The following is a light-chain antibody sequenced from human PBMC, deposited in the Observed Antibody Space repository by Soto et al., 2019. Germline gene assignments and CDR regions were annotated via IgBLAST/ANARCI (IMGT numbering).Light chain of an antibody. CDR1: QSIYTN. CDR3: QHYDQWWT. V-gene: IGKV3-15*01. Sequence: ETVMTQSPATLSVSPGERATFSCRASQSIYTNLAWFQLKPGQAPRLLIYGASIRAAGIPARFSGSGSGTEFSLTISSLQSEVFGVFFCQHYDQWWTFRQGTKVEVK. J-gene: IGKJ1*01. CDR2: GAS.